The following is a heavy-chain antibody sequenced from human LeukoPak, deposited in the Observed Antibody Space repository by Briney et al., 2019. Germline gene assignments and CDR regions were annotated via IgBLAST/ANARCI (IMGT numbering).Heavy chain of an antibody. D-gene: IGHD2-21*01. CDR1: GYTFTDYY. CDR3: ARDGHHCGQFDH. Sequence: GASVKLSCKASGYTFTDYYVHWVRQAPGQGLEWMGWINTNSGGTSYAQKFQGRVTMTRDTSITTAYMELSSLISDDTAVYYCARDGHHCGQFDHWGGDTGVRVSS. J-gene: IGHJ4*02. V-gene: IGHV1-2*02. CDR2: INTNSGGT.